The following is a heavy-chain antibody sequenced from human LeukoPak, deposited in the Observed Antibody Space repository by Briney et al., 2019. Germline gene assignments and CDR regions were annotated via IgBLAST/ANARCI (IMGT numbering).Heavy chain of an antibody. D-gene: IGHD1-7*01. J-gene: IGHJ4*02. Sequence: SETLSLTCAVYGGSFSGYYWSWIRQPPGKGLEWTGEINHSGSTNYNPSLKSRVTISVDTSKNQFSLKLSSVTAADTAVYYCARARWNSRGYFDYWGQGTLVTVSS. CDR3: ARARWNSRGYFDY. CDR1: GGSFSGYY. CDR2: INHSGST. V-gene: IGHV4-34*01.